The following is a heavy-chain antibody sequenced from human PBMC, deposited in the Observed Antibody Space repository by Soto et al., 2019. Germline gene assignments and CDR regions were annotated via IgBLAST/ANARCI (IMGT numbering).Heavy chain of an antibody. J-gene: IGHJ6*02. V-gene: IGHV5-51*01. CDR2: IYPGDSDT. CDR1: GYSFTSYW. CDR3: ARNSGYDSYYYYGMDV. D-gene: IGHD5-12*01. Sequence: GESLKISCKGSGYSFTSYWIGWVRQMPGKGLEWMGIIYPGDSDTRYSPSFQGQVTISADKSISTAYLQWSSLKASDTAMYYCARNSGYDSYYYYGMDVWGQGTTVTVSS.